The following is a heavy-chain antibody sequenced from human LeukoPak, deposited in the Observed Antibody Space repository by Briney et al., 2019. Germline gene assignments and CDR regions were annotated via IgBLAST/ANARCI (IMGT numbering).Heavy chain of an antibody. D-gene: IGHD2-15*01. CDR2: VKEDGSET. CDR1: GFTFNNYY. CDR3: ARERYCSGGGCYRGYAFHI. J-gene: IGHJ3*02. Sequence: PGGSLRLSCVVSGFTFNNYYMTWVRQAPGKGLEWVAGVKEDGSETYYVDSVKGRFTISRDNAKNSLFLQMSSLRAEDTAVYYCARERYCSGGGCYRGYAFHIWGQGTMVTVSS. V-gene: IGHV3-7*01.